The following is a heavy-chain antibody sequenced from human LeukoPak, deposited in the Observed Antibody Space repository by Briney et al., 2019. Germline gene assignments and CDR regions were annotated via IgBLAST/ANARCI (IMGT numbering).Heavy chain of an antibody. D-gene: IGHD3-3*01. CDR2: IWYDGSNK. J-gene: IGHJ4*02. CDR1: GFTFSSYG. Sequence: GRSLRLSCAASGFTFSSYGMHWVRQAPGKGLEWLAVIWYDGSNKYYADSVKGRFTITRDNSKNTLYLQMNSLRAEDTAVYYCARVALSGYYYMDYWGQGTLVTVSS. V-gene: IGHV3-33*01. CDR3: ARVALSGYYYMDY.